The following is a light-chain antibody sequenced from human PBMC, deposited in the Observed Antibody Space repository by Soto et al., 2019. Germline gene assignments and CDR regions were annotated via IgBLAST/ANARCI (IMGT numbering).Light chain of an antibody. J-gene: IGLJ2*01. CDR1: SSNIGAGYD. CDR2: ANS. V-gene: IGLV1-40*01. CDR3: QSYDSSLRGSV. Sequence: QSVLTQPPSVSGAPGQRVTISRTGSSSNIGAGYDVHWYQQLPGTAPKLLIYANSNRPSGVPDRFSGSKSGTSASLAITGLQAEDEADYYCQSYDSSLRGSVFGGGTKLTVL.